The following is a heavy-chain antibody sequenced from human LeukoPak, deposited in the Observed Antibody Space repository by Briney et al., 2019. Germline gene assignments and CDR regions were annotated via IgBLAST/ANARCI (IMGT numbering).Heavy chain of an antibody. D-gene: IGHD6-13*01. CDR2: IYTSGST. Sequence: PSQTLPLTCTVSGGSISSGSYYWSWIRQPAGKGLEWIGRIYTSGSTNYNPSLKSRVTISVDTSKNQFSLKLSSVTAADTAVHYCARDAGGYGFDPWGQGTLVTVSS. V-gene: IGHV4-61*02. CDR3: ARDAGGYGFDP. CDR1: GGSISSGSYY. J-gene: IGHJ5*02.